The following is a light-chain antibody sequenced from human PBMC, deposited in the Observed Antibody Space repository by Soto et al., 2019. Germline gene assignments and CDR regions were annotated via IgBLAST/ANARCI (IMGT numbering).Light chain of an antibody. J-gene: IGKJ1*01. CDR1: QSVSSS. V-gene: IGKV3-20*01. Sequence: EIVVTQSPATLSVSPGERVTLSCRASQSVSSSLAWFQQKPGQAPRLLIYGASSRAAGIPDRFSGSGSGTDFTLTISRLEPEDFAVYYCQQYGSSPVTFGQGTKVDIK. CDR3: QQYGSSPVT. CDR2: GAS.